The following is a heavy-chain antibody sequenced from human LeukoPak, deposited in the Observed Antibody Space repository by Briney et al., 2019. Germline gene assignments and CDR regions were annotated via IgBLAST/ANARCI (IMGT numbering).Heavy chain of an antibody. V-gene: IGHV1-8*02. CDR2: MNPNSGNT. Sequence: ASVKVSCKASGYTFTSYGISWVRQAPGQGLEWMGWMNPNSGNTGYAQKFQGRVTMTRNTSISTVYMELSSLRSEDTAVYYCARGTYSSSSGVFDYWGQGTLVTVSS. J-gene: IGHJ4*02. CDR3: ARGTYSSSSGVFDY. D-gene: IGHD6-6*01. CDR1: GYTFTSYG.